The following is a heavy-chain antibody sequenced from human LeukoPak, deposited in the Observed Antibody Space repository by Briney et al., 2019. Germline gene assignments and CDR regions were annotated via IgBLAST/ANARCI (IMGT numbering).Heavy chain of an antibody. Sequence: GGSLRLSCAASGFTLADYGMSWVRQVPGKGLEWVSGINWRGGSTDYADSVKGRFTISRDNAKNSLYLQMNSLRAEDTAFYYCARGGGNYPFAWWGQGILVTVSS. CDR3: ARGGGNYPFAW. J-gene: IGHJ4*02. V-gene: IGHV3-20*04. CDR1: GFTLADYG. CDR2: INWRGGST. D-gene: IGHD3-10*01.